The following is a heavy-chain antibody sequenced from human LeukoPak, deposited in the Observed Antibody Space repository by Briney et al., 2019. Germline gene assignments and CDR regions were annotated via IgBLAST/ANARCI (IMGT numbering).Heavy chain of an antibody. J-gene: IGHJ4*02. CDR3: ARGPPYYDFWSGYWNYFDY. D-gene: IGHD3-3*01. CDR1: GGSFSGYY. Sequence: SETLSLTCAVYGGSFSGYYWSWIRQPPGKGLEWIGEINHSGSTNYNPSLKSRVTISVDTSKNQFSLELSSVTAADTAVYYCARGPPYYDFWSGYWNYFDYWGQGTLVTVSS. V-gene: IGHV4-34*01. CDR2: INHSGST.